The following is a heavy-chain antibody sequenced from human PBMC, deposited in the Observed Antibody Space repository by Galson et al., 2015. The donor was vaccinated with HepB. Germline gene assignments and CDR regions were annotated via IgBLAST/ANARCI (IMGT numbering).Heavy chain of an antibody. J-gene: IGHJ5*02. CDR3: ARDHGGYYNWFDP. V-gene: IGHV1-2*02. CDR2: INPNSGGT. Sequence: SVKVSCKASGYTFTGYYMHWVRQAPGQGLEWMGWINPNSGGTNYAQKFQGRVTMTRDTSISTAYTELSRLRSDDTAVYYYARDHGGYYNWFDPWGQGTLVTVSS. D-gene: IGHD3-22*01. CDR1: GYTFTGYY.